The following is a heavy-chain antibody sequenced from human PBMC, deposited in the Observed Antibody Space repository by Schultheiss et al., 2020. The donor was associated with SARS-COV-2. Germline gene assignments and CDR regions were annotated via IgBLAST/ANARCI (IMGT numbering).Heavy chain of an antibody. J-gene: IGHJ6*02. CDR3: ARVRIPLAGPVYYYGMDV. V-gene: IGHV3-64*04. D-gene: IGHD6-13*01. CDR1: GFTFSSYA. CDR2: ISSNGGST. Sequence: GGSLRLSCAASGFTFSSYAMHWVRQAPGKGLEWVSAISSNGGSTYYADSVKGRFTISRDNAKNSLYLQMNSLRAEDTAVYYCARVRIPLAGPVYYYGMDVWGQGTTVTVSS.